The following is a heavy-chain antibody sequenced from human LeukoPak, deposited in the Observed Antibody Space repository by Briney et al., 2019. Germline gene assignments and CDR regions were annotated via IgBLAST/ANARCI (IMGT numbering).Heavy chain of an antibody. CDR3: ARDLWYSSGWSPDWFDP. V-gene: IGHV3-74*01. CDR1: GFPFSGYW. D-gene: IGHD6-19*01. CDR2: INSDGSGA. Sequence: GGSLRLSCAASGFPFSGYWMHWVRQAPGKGLVWVSRINSDGSGADYADSVKGRFTISRDNAKNSLYLQMNSLRAEDTAVYYCARDLWYSSGWSPDWFDPWGQGTLVTVSS. J-gene: IGHJ5*02.